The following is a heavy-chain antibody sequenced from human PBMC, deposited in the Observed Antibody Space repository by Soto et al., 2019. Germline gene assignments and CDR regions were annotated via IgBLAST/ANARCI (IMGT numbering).Heavy chain of an antibody. CDR1: GYTFTSYG. Sequence: QVQLVQSGAEVKKPGASVKVSCKASGYTFTSYGISWVRQAPGQGLEWMGWISAYNGNTNYAQKLQGRVTMTTDTSTSTAYMELRSLRSDDTAVYYCARDGARYCSGCSCPEAFDIWGQGTMVTVSS. CDR2: ISAYNGNT. CDR3: ARDGARYCSGCSCPEAFDI. V-gene: IGHV1-18*01. D-gene: IGHD2-15*01. J-gene: IGHJ3*02.